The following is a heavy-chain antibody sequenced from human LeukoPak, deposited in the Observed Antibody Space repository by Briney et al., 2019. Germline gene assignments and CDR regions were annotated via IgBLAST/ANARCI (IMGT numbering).Heavy chain of an antibody. Sequence: SVKVSCKASGGTFSSYAISWVRQAPGQGLEWMGGIIPIFGTANYAQKFQGRVTITADESTSTAYMELSSLRSEDTAVYYCARDRSSRAHVPDAFDIWGQGTMVTVSS. CDR1: GGTFSSYA. D-gene: IGHD3-10*01. J-gene: IGHJ3*02. CDR3: ARDRSSRAHVPDAFDI. CDR2: IIPIFGTA. V-gene: IGHV1-69*13.